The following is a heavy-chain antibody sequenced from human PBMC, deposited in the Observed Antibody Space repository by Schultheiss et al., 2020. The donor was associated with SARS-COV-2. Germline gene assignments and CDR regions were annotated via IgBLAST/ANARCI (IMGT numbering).Heavy chain of an antibody. J-gene: IGHJ4*02. V-gene: IGHV1-18*01. Sequence: ASVKVSCKASGGTFSSYAISWVRQAPGQGLEWMGWISAYNGNTNYAQKLQGRVTMTTDTSTSTAYMELRSLRSDDTAVYYCTRVLIFGAEYYFDYWGQGTLGTVSS. CDR3: TRVLIFGAEYYFDY. CDR2: ISAYNGNT. D-gene: IGHD3-10*01. CDR1: GGTFSSYA.